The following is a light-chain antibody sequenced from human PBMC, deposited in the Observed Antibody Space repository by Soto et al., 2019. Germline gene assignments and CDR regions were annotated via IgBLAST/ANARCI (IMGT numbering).Light chain of an antibody. V-gene: IGKV3-20*01. Sequence: EIVLTQSPGTLSLSPGERATLSCRVSQSVSSSYLAWYQQKPGQAPRLLIYGASSRATGIPDRFSGSGSGTDFTLTISRLEPEDFAVYYCQQYGSSRITFGQGTRLEIK. J-gene: IGKJ5*01. CDR1: QSVSSSY. CDR2: GAS. CDR3: QQYGSSRIT.